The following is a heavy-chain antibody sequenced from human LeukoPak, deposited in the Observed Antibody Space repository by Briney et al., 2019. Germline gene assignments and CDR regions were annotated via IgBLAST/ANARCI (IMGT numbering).Heavy chain of an antibody. CDR2: IVDTGGST. CDR1: GFTFSSYA. Sequence: PGGSLRLSCAASGFTFSSYAMSWVRQTPGKGLAWVSVIVDTGGSTYYADSVKGRFTISRDISKNTLYLQMNRLRVEDTAVYYCARGQFDYWGQGTLVTVSS. CDR3: ARGQFDY. V-gene: IGHV3-23*01. J-gene: IGHJ4*02.